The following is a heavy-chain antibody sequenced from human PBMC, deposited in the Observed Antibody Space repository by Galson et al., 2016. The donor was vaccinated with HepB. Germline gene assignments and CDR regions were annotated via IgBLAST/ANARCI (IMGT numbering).Heavy chain of an antibody. V-gene: IGHV3-11*01. CDR3: ARERQQVVFDY. CDR1: GFTFRDYY. J-gene: IGHJ4*02. Sequence: SLRLSCAASGFTFRDYYMSWFRRAPGKGLECISHTSSSGTFIYYADTVKGRFTVSRDNAKDTLSLQMTSLRVEDTAVYYCARERQQVVFDYWGQGILVTVSS. D-gene: IGHD6-13*01. CDR2: TSSSGTFI.